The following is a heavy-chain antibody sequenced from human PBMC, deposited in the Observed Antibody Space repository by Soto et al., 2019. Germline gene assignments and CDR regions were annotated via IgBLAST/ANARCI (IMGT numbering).Heavy chain of an antibody. J-gene: IGHJ4*02. Sequence: GGCVRLSCAASGVTFSSYAMSWVRQAPRKGLHWRSASTGTRGSTYYADCVKGRFTISRDNSKNTLYLQMNSLRAEDTAVYYCPKSRDPHYGHSLDYWDQETVKTVSS. V-gene: IGHV3-23*01. CDR3: PKSRDPHYGHSLDY. CDR1: GVTFSSYA. CDR2: STGTRGST. D-gene: IGHD4-17*01.